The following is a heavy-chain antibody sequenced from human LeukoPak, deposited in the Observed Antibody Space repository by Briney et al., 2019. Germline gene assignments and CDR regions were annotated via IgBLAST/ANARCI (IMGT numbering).Heavy chain of an antibody. V-gene: IGHV3-23*01. Sequence: GGSLRLSCAASGLTFSNYAMSWFRQAPGKGLEWVSGITSGFTPHYADSVKGRFTISRDNSKNTFHLQMNSLRAEDTAVYYCAKDYSDSRVGDVFFEYWGQGTLVTVSS. D-gene: IGHD1-26*01. CDR3: AKDYSDSRVGDVFFEY. J-gene: IGHJ4*02. CDR1: GLTFSNYA. CDR2: ITSGFTP.